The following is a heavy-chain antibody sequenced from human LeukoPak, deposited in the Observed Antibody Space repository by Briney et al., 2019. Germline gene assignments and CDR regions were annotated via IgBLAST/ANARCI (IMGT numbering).Heavy chain of an antibody. CDR2: LNSDGSSS. V-gene: IGHV3-74*01. CDR1: GXTFSSYG. J-gene: IGHJ3*02. CDR3: VRAKGGPGSTWAFDI. Sequence: PGGSLRLSCAASGXTFSSYGMHWVRQAPGKGLVWVSRLNSDGSSSAFADSMKGRFTISRDNAKNTLYLQMNSLRAEDTAVYFCVRAKGGPGSTWAFDIWGQGTMVTVSS. D-gene: IGHD6-13*01.